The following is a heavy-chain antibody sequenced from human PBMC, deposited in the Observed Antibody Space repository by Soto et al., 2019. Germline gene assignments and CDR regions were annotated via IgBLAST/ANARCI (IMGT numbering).Heavy chain of an antibody. CDR1: GFTFSSYG. CDR2: IWYDGSNK. V-gene: IGHV3-33*01. CDR3: ARDSGDSSSLYYYYYYGMDV. D-gene: IGHD6-13*01. J-gene: IGHJ6*02. Sequence: GGSLRLSCAASGFTFSSYGMHWVRQAPGKGLEWVAVIWYDGSNKYYADSVKGRFTISRDNSKNTLYLQMNSLRAEDTAVYYCARDSGDSSSLYYYYYYGMDVWGQGTTVTVSS.